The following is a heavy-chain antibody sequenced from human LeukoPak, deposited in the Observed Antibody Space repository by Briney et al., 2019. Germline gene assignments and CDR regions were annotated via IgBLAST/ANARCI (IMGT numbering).Heavy chain of an antibody. Sequence: GGSLRLSCAASGFTFSSYAMHWVRQAPGKGLEWVAVISYDGSNKYYADSVKGRFTISRDNSKNTLHLQMNSLRAEDTAVYYCARVITPPSITIFGVVTPPYFDYWGQGTLVTVSS. D-gene: IGHD3-3*01. CDR3: ARVITPPSITIFGVVTPPYFDY. V-gene: IGHV3-30-3*01. CDR1: GFTFSSYA. CDR2: ISYDGSNK. J-gene: IGHJ4*02.